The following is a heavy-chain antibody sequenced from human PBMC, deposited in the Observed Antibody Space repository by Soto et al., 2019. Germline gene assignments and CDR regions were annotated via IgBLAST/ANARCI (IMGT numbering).Heavy chain of an antibody. J-gene: IGHJ6*02. Sequence: LGESLIVSCDGSGYGFTSYCISWVRQMPRKCREWMGGIDASDSDTNYSPSFQGHVTISADKSISTASLQWSSLKASDTAMYYCASHSCGWENYYYYGMDPWAQGATVTVSS. D-gene: IGHD6-19*01. V-gene: IGHV5-10-1*01. CDR3: ASHSCGWENYYYYGMDP. CDR1: GYGFTSYC. CDR2: IDASDSDT.